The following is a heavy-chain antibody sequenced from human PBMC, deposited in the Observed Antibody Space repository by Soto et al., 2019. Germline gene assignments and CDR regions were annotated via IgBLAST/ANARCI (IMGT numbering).Heavy chain of an antibody. CDR1: GGSISSCCYS. Sequence: SETLSLTFAVSGGSISSCCYSWSWIRQPPGKGLEWIGYIYHSGSTYYNPSLKSRVTISVDRSKNQFSLKLSSVTAADTAVYYCARAVDTAMVSYFDYWGQGTLVTVSS. D-gene: IGHD5-18*01. J-gene: IGHJ4*02. V-gene: IGHV4-30-2*01. CDR2: IYHSGST. CDR3: ARAVDTAMVSYFDY.